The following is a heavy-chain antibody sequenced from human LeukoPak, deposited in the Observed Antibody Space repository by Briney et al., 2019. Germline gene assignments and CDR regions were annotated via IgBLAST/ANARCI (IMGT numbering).Heavy chain of an antibody. CDR1: GGSVSSSSYF. CDR3: ARVGAAAAGKWGYYYYYYMDV. CDR2: IYYSGST. V-gene: IGHV4-39*07. J-gene: IGHJ6*03. Sequence: SETLSLTCTVSGGSVSSSSYFWGWIRQPPGKGLERIGNIYYSGSTYYNPALKSRVTISVDTSKNQFSLKLSSVTAADTAVYYCARVGAAAAGKWGYYYYYYMDVWGKGTTVTVSS. D-gene: IGHD6-13*01.